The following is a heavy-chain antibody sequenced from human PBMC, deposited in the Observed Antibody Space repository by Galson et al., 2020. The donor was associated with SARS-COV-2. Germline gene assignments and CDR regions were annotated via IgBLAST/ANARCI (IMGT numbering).Heavy chain of an antibody. V-gene: IGHV1-46*04. Sequence: ASVKVSCKASGYTFISFYIHWVRQAPGQGLEWMGVINPSGDITSYAQKLRGRVTVTRDMSTQTVYMELSSLTSEDTAVYYCAREWGDINSSVLGYGGQGSLVVVSS. CDR2: INPSGDIT. CDR1: GYTFISFY. D-gene: IGHD2-2*01. CDR3: AREWGDINSSVLGY. J-gene: IGHJ4*02.